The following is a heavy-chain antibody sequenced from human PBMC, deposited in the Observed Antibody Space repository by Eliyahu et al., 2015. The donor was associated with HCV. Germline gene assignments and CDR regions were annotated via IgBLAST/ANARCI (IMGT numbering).Heavy chain of an antibody. CDR2: IYPDDSDT. Sequence: EVQLVQSGXEVKKPGESLKXSCKXSGXSFTSYWIGWVRQXPGKGLEWMGIIYPDDSDTRYSPSFQGQVTMSADKSISTAYLQWSSLKASDTAKYYCAILSGARFPHEMWGQGTMVTVFS. CDR3: AILSGARFPHEM. CDR1: GXSFTSYW. J-gene: IGHJ3*02. V-gene: IGHV5-51*01. D-gene: IGHD7-27*01.